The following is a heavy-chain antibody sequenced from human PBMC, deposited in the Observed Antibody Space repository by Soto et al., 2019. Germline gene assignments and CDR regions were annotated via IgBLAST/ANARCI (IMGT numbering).Heavy chain of an antibody. CDR2: ISFSGNT. CDR1: GGSINSGDYY. V-gene: IGHV4-30-4*01. J-gene: IGHJ1*01. Sequence: SETLSLTCTVSGGSINSGDYYWNWIRQPPGKGLEWIGYISFSGNTYYNPSLKGRVIISLDTSQNQFSLKLTSVSAADTAVYYCASELTGYSFGPGDIYWGQGTLVTVSS. CDR3: ASELTGYSFGPGDIY. D-gene: IGHD5-18*01.